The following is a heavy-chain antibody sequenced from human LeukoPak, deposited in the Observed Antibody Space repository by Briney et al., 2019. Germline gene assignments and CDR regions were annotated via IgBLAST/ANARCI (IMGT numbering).Heavy chain of an antibody. CDR3: AKARGSYYYDSSGPFDY. CDR1: GFTFSSYA. CDR2: ISGSGGST. J-gene: IGHJ4*02. Sequence: PGGSLRLSCAASGFTFSSYAMSWVCQAPGKGLEWVSAISGSGGSTYYADSVKGRFTISRDNSKNTLYLQMNSLRAEDTAVYYCAKARGSYYYDSSGPFDYWGQGTLVTVSS. D-gene: IGHD3-22*01. V-gene: IGHV3-23*01.